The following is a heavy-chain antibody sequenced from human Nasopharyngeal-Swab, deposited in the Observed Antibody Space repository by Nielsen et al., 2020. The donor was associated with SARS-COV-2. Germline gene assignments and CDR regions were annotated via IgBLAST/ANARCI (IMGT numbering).Heavy chain of an antibody. D-gene: IGHD6-19*01. CDR3: ARDRTAVALDY. CDR1: AFTFSSYA. V-gene: IGHV3-23*01. J-gene: IGHJ4*02. CDR2: NRGSGGGT. Sequence: GGPLRLSCAASAFTFSSYAMSWVRQATGKGLEWVSANRGSGGGTYYADSVKARFTISRANSKNTLYLQMNSLRAEDTAGYYCARDRTAVALDYWGQGTLVTVSS.